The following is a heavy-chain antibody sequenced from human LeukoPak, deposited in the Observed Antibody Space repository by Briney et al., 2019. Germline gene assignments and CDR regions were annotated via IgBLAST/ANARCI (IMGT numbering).Heavy chain of an antibody. J-gene: IGHJ3*02. D-gene: IGHD3-22*01. V-gene: IGHV4-39*01. Sequence: SETLSPTCTVSGGSISSSSYYWGWIRQPPGKGLEWIGSIYYSGSTYYNPSLKSRVTISVDTSKNQFSLKLSSVTAADTAVYYCARPMIVGKWGAFDIWGQGTMVTVSS. CDR1: GGSISSSSYY. CDR2: IYYSGST. CDR3: ARPMIVGKWGAFDI.